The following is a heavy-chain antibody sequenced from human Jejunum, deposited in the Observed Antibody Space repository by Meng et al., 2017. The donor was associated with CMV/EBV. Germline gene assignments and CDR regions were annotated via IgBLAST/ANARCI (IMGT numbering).Heavy chain of an antibody. D-gene: IGHD3-10*01. CDR2: VSLSGDV. J-gene: IGHJ5*01. Sequence: SIARAVFPCSCLRQSPGTGLEWIGCVSLSGDVDYTPSLQSRVNISIDKSTAPFSLRLTSVTAADTAVYYCARGYYASGWFDSWGQGTLVTVSS. V-gene: IGHV4-30-2*06. CDR1: SIARAVFP. CDR3: ARGYYASGWFDS.